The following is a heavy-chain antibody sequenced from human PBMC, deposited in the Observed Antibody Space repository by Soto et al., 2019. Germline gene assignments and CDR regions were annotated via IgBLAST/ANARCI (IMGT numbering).Heavy chain of an antibody. Sequence: QITLKESGPTLVKPTQTLTLTCTFSGFSLSTSGVGVGWIRQPPGKALEWLALIYWNDGKRNSPSLKSSLTITKDTSKTQVVLTRTNMDPVDTATNYCAHSSDDYDSSGYYYLARNWFDPWGQGTLVTVSS. CDR3: AHSSDDYDSSGYYYLARNWFDP. CDR1: GFSLSTSGVG. D-gene: IGHD3-22*01. V-gene: IGHV2-5*01. CDR2: IYWNDGK. J-gene: IGHJ5*02.